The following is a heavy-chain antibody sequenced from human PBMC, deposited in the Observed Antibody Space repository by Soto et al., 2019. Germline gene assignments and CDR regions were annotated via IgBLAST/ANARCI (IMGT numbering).Heavy chain of an antibody. CDR3: ARKQQWLRY. CDR1: GGSFSGYY. J-gene: IGHJ4*02. D-gene: IGHD6-19*01. CDR2: INHSGST. Sequence: QVQLQQWGAGLLKPSETLSLTCAVYGGSFSGYYWSWIRQPPGKGLEWIGEINHSGSTNYNPSLKTRVTISVATSKNQFSLKLSSVTAADTAFYYCARKQQWLRYWGQGTLVTVSS. V-gene: IGHV4-34*01.